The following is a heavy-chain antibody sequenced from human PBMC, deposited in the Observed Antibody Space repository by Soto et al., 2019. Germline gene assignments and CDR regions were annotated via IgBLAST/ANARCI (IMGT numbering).Heavy chain of an antibody. J-gene: IGHJ4*02. CDR2: ISHLETT. Sequence: SETLSLTCSVSGVTMSYGGYSWSWIRQSPGKGLEWLGYISHLETTYYNPSFKSRLSLSIDTTKNQFSLSLTSVTAADTAVYYCGHLKTDTEVTPAPPLFDSWRQGTLVTVSS. D-gene: IGHD2-2*01. CDR1: GVTMSYGGYS. V-gene: IGHV4-30-2*06. CDR3: GHLKTDTEVTPAPPLFDS.